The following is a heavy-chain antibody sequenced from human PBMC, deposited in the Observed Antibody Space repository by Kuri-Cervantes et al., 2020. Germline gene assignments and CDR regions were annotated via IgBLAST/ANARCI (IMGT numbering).Heavy chain of an antibody. CDR1: GFTFSSYS. CDR2: ISSSGSTI. Sequence: GESLKISCAASGFTFSSYSMNWVRQAPGKGLEWVSYISSSGSTIYYADSVKGRFTISRDNAKNSLYLQMNSLRAEDTAVYYCAREEPPDYYDSSGYRRRGAFDIWGQGTMVTVSS. V-gene: IGHV3-48*04. J-gene: IGHJ3*02. CDR3: AREEPPDYYDSSGYRRRGAFDI. D-gene: IGHD3-22*01.